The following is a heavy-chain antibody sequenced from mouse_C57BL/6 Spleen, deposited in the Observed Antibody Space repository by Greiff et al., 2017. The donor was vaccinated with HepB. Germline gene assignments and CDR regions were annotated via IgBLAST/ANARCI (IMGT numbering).Heavy chain of an antibody. J-gene: IGHJ3*01. D-gene: IGHD1-3*01. CDR2: IYPGDGDT. Sequence: QVQLQQSGPELVKPGASVKISCKASGYAFSSSWMNWVKQRPGKGLEWIGRIYPGDGDTNYNGKFKGKATLTADKSSSTAYMQLSSLTSEDSAVYFCARWGAHAWFAYWGQGTLVTVSA. V-gene: IGHV1-82*01. CDR3: ARWGAHAWFAY. CDR1: GYAFSSSW.